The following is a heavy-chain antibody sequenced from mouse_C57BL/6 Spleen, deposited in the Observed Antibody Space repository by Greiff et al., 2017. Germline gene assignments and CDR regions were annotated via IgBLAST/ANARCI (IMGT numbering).Heavy chain of an antibody. D-gene: IGHD2-3*01. CDR2: IYPGDGDT. CDR1: GYAFSSSW. J-gene: IGHJ2*01. CDR3: ASIYDGYYFDY. Sequence: QVQLQQSGPELVKSGASVKTSCKASGYAFSSSWMNWVKQRPGKGLEWIGRIYPGDGDTNYNGKFKGKATLTADKSSSTAYMQLSSLTSEDSAVYFCASIYDGYYFDYWGQGTTLTVSS. V-gene: IGHV1-82*01.